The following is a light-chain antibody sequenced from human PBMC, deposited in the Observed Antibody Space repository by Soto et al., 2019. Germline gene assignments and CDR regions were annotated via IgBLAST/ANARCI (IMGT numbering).Light chain of an antibody. V-gene: IGKV1-5*03. J-gene: IGKJ2*01. Sequence: DIQMTQSPSTLSASVGDRVTITCRASQRIDSWLAWFQQKPGKAPKLLIYKSSNLESEVPSTFSGSGSGTEFTLTISSLQPYDFATYYCHQYNGYSYTFGQGTKLEIK. CDR1: QRIDSW. CDR2: KSS. CDR3: HQYNGYSYT.